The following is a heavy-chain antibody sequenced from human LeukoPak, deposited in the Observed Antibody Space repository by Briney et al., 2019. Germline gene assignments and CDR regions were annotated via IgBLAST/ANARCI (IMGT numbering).Heavy chain of an antibody. V-gene: IGHV4-4*07. J-gene: IGHJ4*02. Sequence: SETLSLTCTVSGGSLSEHFWTWIRQPAGKGLEWIGRIRWGTAYNNPSLESRVIISLDTSNNQFSLKVTSVTAADTAVYYCARGTERTRISGYYSFDYWGRGILVTVSS. CDR3: ARGTERTRISGYYSFDY. CDR1: GGSLSEHF. CDR2: IRWGTA. D-gene: IGHD5-12*01.